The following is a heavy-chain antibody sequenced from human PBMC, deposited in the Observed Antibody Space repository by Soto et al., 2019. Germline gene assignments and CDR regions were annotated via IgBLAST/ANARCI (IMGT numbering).Heavy chain of an antibody. CDR1: GGSLSDATYS. CDR3: ARLHCDSPNCVPHDP. D-gene: IGHD2-2*01. J-gene: IGHJ5*02. CDR2: IYYSGTS. Sequence: PSETLSLTHTVSGGSLSDATYSGGWIRQPPGKGLEWIGSIYYSGTSSYNPSLKSRVTMSVDTSKKQLSLRLRSVTAADTAVYYCARLHCDSPNCVPHDPWGQGTLVTVS. V-gene: IGHV4-39*01.